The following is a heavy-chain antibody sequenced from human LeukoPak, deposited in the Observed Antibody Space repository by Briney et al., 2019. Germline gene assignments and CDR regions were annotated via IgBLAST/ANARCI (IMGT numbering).Heavy chain of an antibody. Sequence: GGSLRLSCAASGFTFSSYSMNWVRQAPGKGLEWVSSISSSSSYIYYADSVMGRFTISRDNAKNSLYLQMNSLRAEDTAVYYCARDKDSNYYFDYWGQGTLVTVSS. J-gene: IGHJ4*02. V-gene: IGHV3-21*01. D-gene: IGHD4-11*01. CDR1: GFTFSSYS. CDR3: ARDKDSNYYFDY. CDR2: ISSSSSYI.